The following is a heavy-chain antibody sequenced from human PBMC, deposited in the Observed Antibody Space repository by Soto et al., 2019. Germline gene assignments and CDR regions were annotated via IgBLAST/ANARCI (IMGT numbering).Heavy chain of an antibody. CDR2: ITNTCLTS. J-gene: IGHJ5*02. CDR3: AKGFDYGDTKQVVP. D-gene: IGHD4-17*01. Sequence: GGALRFPCAASVFVCSPHPLTWARPAPGKGLEWLSYITNTCLTSHCAGSVRGRFTISRKNSRNTLHIEMNDLRLHDTAIYYCAKGFDYGDTKQVVPWSHGALVTGSS. V-gene: IGHV3-23*01. CDR1: VFVCSPHP.